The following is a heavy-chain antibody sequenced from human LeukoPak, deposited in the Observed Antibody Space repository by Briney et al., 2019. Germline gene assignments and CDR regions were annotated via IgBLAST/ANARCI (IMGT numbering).Heavy chain of an antibody. D-gene: IGHD2-21*01. CDR2: IYENGGTT. CDR1: GFTFRSHA. Sequence: GGSLRLSCVGSGFTFRSHAMSWVRQAPEKGLEFVSGIYENGGTTYYADSVKGRFSISRDSSKNTLYLQMDSLRGEDTAVYYCAKDFRIGYSAHFDYWGQGALVTVSS. J-gene: IGHJ4*02. CDR3: AKDFRIGYSAHFDY. V-gene: IGHV3-23*01.